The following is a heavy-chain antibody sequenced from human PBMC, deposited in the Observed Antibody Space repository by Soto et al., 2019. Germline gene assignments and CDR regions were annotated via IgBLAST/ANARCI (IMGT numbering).Heavy chain of an antibody. CDR3: AKDGRYCSCGSCYDGGGHY. J-gene: IGHJ4*02. V-gene: IGHV3-30*18. Sequence: QVQLVEAGGGVVQPGRSLRLSCAASGFTFSSYGMHWVRQAPDKGLEWVAVISYEGSNKYYADSVKGRFTISRDNSENALYLQRNSRRAEDTAVYYYAKDGRYCSCGSCYDGGGHYWGQGTLVT. CDR1: GFTFSSYG. D-gene: IGHD2-15*01. CDR2: ISYEGSNK.